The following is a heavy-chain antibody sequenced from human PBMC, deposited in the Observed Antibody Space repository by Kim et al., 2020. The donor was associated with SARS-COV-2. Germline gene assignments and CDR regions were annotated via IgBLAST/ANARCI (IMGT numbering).Heavy chain of an antibody. V-gene: IGHV1-18*04. CDR2: ISAYNGNT. D-gene: IGHD3-10*01. CDR3: ARVSRVVRGVRNYYYGMDV. Sequence: ASVKVSCKASGYTFTSYGISWVRQAPGQGLEWMGWISAYNGNTNYAQKLQGRVTMTTDTSTSTAYMELRSLRSDDTAVYYCARVSRVVRGVRNYYYGMDVWGQGTTVTVSS. CDR1: GYTFTSYG. J-gene: IGHJ6*02.